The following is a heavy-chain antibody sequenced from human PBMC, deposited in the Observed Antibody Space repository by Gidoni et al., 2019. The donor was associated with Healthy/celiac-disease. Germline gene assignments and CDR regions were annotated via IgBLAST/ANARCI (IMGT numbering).Heavy chain of an antibody. V-gene: IGHV3-21*01. CDR3: ATARELGDAFDI. Sequence: EVKLVESGGGLVKPGGSLRLSCAASGFTFSSYSMNWVRKAPGQGLGWVSSISSSSSYIYYADSVKGRFTISRDNAKNSLYLQMNSLRAEDTAVYYCATARELGDAFDIWGQGIMVTVSS. D-gene: IGHD7-27*01. J-gene: IGHJ3*02. CDR2: ISSSSSYI. CDR1: GFTFSSYS.